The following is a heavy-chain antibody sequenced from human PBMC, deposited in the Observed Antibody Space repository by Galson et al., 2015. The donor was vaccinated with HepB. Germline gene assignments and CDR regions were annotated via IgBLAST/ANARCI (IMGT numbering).Heavy chain of an antibody. Sequence: TLSLTCTVSGGSISSGDYYWSWIRQPPGKGLEWIGYIYYSGSTYYNPPLKSRVTISVDTSKNQFSLKLSSVTAADTAVYYCARDHDFWSGAVFDYWGQGTLVTVSS. CDR2: IYYSGST. V-gene: IGHV4-30-4*01. J-gene: IGHJ4*02. D-gene: IGHD3-3*01. CDR3: ARDHDFWSGAVFDY. CDR1: GGSISSGDYY.